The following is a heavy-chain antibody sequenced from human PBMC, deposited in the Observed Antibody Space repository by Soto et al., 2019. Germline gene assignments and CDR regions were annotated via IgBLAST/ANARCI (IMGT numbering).Heavy chain of an antibody. CDR3: ARGRPWIQLWFYYYYGMDV. Sequence: SDTLSLTCAVYGGSFSGYYWSWIRQPPGKGLEWIGEINHSGSTNYNPSLKSRVTISVDTSKNQFSLKLSSVTAADTAVYYCARGRPWIQLWFYYYYGMDVWGQGTTVTVSS. CDR1: GGSFSGYY. CDR2: INHSGST. V-gene: IGHV4-34*01. D-gene: IGHD5-18*01. J-gene: IGHJ6*02.